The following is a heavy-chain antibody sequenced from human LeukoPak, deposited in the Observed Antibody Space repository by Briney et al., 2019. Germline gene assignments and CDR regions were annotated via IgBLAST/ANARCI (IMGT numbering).Heavy chain of an antibody. D-gene: IGHD4-23*01. CDR1: GFTFSSYS. V-gene: IGHV3-7*01. Sequence: GGSLRLSCAASGFTFSSYSMNWVRQAPGKGLEWVANIKQDGSEKYYVDSVKGRFTISRDNAKNSLFLQMNSLRVEDTAVYYCARDRGYSSFDYWGQGTLVTVSS. CDR2: IKQDGSEK. J-gene: IGHJ4*02. CDR3: ARDRGYSSFDY.